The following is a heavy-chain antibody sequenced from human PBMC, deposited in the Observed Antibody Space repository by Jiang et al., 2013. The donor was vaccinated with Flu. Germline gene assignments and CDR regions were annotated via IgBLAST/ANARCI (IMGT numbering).Heavy chain of an antibody. D-gene: IGHD2-15*01. V-gene: IGHV3-7*03. CDR1: AFTFSDFW. CDR2: IKQDGSEK. Sequence: QLVESGGGLVQPGGSLRLSCAASAFTFSDFWMSWVRQAPGKGLEWVADIKQDGSEKKYVDSVKGRFTISRDNAKNSLYLQMNSLRAEDTAVYYCAREWVRCSGGICHAPYQADWGQGTLVTVSS. J-gene: IGHJ4*02. CDR3: AREWVRCSGGICHAPYQAD.